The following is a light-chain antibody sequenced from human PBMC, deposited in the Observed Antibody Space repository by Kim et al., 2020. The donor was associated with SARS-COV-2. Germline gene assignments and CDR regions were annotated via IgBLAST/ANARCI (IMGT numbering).Light chain of an antibody. V-gene: IGKV3-11*01. CDR2: DAA. CDR3: KQSGSWPPAQT. J-gene: IGKJ4*01. Sequence: RGERATLPCRARQNSEISLAWYQKTPGQAPRLLIYDAAVRAACIPDKLSGSGSGTDFTLTIGSLAPEDLAMYYCKQSGSWPPAQTFGGGNKVDIK. CDR1: QNSEIS.